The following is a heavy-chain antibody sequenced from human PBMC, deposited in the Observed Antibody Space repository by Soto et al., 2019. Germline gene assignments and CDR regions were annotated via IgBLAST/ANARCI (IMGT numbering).Heavy chain of an antibody. CDR2: ISFDGTTK. CDR1: GFPFYNYG. Sequence: GGSLRLSCAGSGFPFYNYGINWVRQAPGKGLEWVAIISFDGTTKVYADSVKVRFTISRDNSKNTVFLQMNGLRVEDTAVYYCAKDAPYYYNTFPRAYFDSWGQGTPVTVSS. D-gene: IGHD3-22*01. J-gene: IGHJ4*02. V-gene: IGHV3-30*18. CDR3: AKDAPYYYNTFPRAYFDS.